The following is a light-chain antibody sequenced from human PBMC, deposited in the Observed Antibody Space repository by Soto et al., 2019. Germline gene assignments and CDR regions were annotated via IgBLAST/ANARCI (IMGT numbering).Light chain of an antibody. CDR1: QSVGSD. CDR2: GAS. CDR3: QQHNNWPPIT. J-gene: IGKJ5*01. V-gene: IGKV3-15*01. Sequence: EIVLTQSPATLSVSPGERATLSCRASQSVGSDLAWYQHTPGQPPRLLIYGASTRATGIPGRFSGSGSGTEFTLTISSLQSEDFAVYYCQQHNNWPPITFGQGTRLEIK.